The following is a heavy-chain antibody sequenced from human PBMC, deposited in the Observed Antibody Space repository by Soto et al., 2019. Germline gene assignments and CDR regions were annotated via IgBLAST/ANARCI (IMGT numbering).Heavy chain of an antibody. D-gene: IGHD6-6*01. CDR1: GYTFTNYD. CDR2: ISTSTRNR. Sequence: ASVKVSCKASGYTFTNYDVTWVRQAPGQGLEWMGWISTSTRNRNYAQKLQGRVTMTRDTAASTASRERRSLKSDDTAVYYCAKEEGMAARHDGYDIWGQGTRVTV. V-gene: IGHV1-18*04. J-gene: IGHJ3*02. CDR3: AKEEGMAARHDGYDI.